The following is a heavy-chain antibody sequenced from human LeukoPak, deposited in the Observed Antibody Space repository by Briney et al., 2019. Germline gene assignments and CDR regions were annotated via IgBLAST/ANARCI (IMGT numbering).Heavy chain of an antibody. Sequence: GASVKVSCKASGYTFTSFGISWVRQAPGQGLEWMGWINPNSGGTNYAQKFQGRVTMTRDTSISTAYMELSRLRSDDTAVYYCARGVTYYGSGKTDYWGQGTLVTVSS. CDR2: INPNSGGT. J-gene: IGHJ4*02. D-gene: IGHD3-10*01. CDR3: ARGVTYYGSGKTDY. CDR1: GYTFTSFG. V-gene: IGHV1-2*02.